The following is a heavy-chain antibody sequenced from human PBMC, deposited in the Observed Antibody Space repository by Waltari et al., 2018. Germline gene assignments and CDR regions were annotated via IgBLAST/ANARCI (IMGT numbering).Heavy chain of an antibody. Sequence: EVQLLASGGGLVQRGGSLRLSCAASGFTFSSYAMTWFRQAPGQGREWVVASSGSGGNTYYADSVKGRFTISRDNSKNTLYLQMSSLRAEDTAVYYCAKELTIFGVVMYYYYYMDVWGKGTTVTVSS. J-gene: IGHJ6*03. CDR2: SSGSGGNT. CDR1: GFTFSSYA. CDR3: AKELTIFGVVMYYYYYMDV. D-gene: IGHD3-3*01. V-gene: IGHV3-23*01.